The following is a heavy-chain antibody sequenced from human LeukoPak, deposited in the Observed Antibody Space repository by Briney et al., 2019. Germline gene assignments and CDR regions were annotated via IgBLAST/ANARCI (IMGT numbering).Heavy chain of an antibody. CDR3: ATLAVGAHENYFDY. CDR2: ISISGSKT. J-gene: IGHJ4*02. Sequence: GGSLRLSCAASEFDFSSHAMTWVRQAPGKGLEWVSAISISGSKTYYADSVKGRFTISRDNSKNTLYLQMNSLRAEDTAVYYCATLAVGAHENYFDYWGQGTLVTVSS. V-gene: IGHV3-23*01. D-gene: IGHD1-26*01. CDR1: EFDFSSHA.